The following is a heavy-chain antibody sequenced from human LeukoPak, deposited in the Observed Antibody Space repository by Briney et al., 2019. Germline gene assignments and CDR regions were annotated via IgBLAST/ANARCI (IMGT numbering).Heavy chain of an antibody. CDR1: GGSFSGYY. CDR3: ASTHAGRYYTTFDS. V-gene: IGHV4-34*01. Sequence: SETLSLTCAVYGGSFSGYYWSWIRQPPGKGLEWIGEINHSGSTNYNPSLKSRITISVDTSNNQFSLKVASVTAADTAVYYCASTHAGRYYTTFDSWGQGTLVAVSS. D-gene: IGHD1-26*01. J-gene: IGHJ4*02. CDR2: INHSGST.